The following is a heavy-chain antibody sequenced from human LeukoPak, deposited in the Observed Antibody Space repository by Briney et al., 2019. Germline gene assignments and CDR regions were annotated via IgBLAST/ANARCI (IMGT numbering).Heavy chain of an antibody. D-gene: IGHD1-26*01. CDR1: GYSFTNYW. Sequence: GESLGISCQASGYSFTNYWISWVRQMPGKGLEWMGRIDPTDSYSNYSPSFQGHVSISADKSISSAYLQLWSLRASDTAVYYCARHGARYQYNGMDVWGQGTTVTVFS. CDR2: IDPTDSYS. CDR3: ARHGARYQYNGMDV. J-gene: IGHJ6*02. V-gene: IGHV5-10-1*01.